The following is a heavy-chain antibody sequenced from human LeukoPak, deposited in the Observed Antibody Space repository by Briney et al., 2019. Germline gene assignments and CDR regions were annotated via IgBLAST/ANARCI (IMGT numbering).Heavy chain of an antibody. V-gene: IGHV3-7*01. Sequence: PGGSLRHSCAASGFTFSSYSMNWVRQAPGKGLEWVANIKQDGSEKYYVDPVKGRFTISRDNAKTSLYLQMNSLRAEDTAVYYCAREGGPGAYFDYWGQGTLVTVSS. CDR1: GFTFSSYS. CDR2: IKQDGSEK. J-gene: IGHJ4*02. CDR3: AREGGPGAYFDY. D-gene: IGHD7-27*01.